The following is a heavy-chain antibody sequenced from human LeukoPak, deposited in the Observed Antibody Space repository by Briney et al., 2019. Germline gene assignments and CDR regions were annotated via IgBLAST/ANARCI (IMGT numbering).Heavy chain of an antibody. CDR1: GYTFTSYY. CDR3: ARDIGDYYDKSRELDAFDI. CDR2: INPSGGST. J-gene: IGHJ3*02. Sequence: GASVKVSCKASGYTFTSYYMHWVRQAPGQGLEWMGIINPSGGSTSYAQKFQGRVTMTRDTSTSTVYMELSSLRSEDTAVYYCARDIGDYYDKSRELDAFDIWGQGTMVTVSS. D-gene: IGHD3-22*01. V-gene: IGHV1-46*01.